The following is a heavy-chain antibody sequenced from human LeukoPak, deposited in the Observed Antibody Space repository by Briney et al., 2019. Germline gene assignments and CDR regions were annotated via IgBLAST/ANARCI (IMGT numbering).Heavy chain of an antibody. J-gene: IGHJ4*02. V-gene: IGHV1-2*02. D-gene: IGHD2-15*01. CDR1: GYTFTGYD. CDR3: ARVNGGCDDIFDY. CDR2: INPNSGGT. Sequence: ASVKVSCKASGYTFTGYDMHWVRQAPGQGLEWMGWINPNSGGTNYAQKFQGRVTMTRDTSISTAYMELSRLRSDDTAVYYCARVNGGCDDIFDYWGQGTLVTVSS.